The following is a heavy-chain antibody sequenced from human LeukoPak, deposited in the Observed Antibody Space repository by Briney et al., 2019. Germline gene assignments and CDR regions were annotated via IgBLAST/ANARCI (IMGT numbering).Heavy chain of an antibody. CDR3: ARGGSGWYFDY. Sequence: SVKVSCKASGGTFSSYAISWVRQAPGQGLEWMGRIIPILGIANYAQKFQGRVTITADKSTSTAYMELSSLRSEDTAVYYCARGGSGWYFDYWGQGTLVTVSS. J-gene: IGHJ4*02. CDR1: GGTFSSYA. V-gene: IGHV1-69*04. D-gene: IGHD6-19*01. CDR2: IIPILGIA.